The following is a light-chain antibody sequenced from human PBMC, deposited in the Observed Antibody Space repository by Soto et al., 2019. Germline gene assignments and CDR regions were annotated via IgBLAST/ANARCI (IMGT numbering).Light chain of an antibody. CDR2: GAS. J-gene: IGKJ5*01. Sequence: EIVLTQSPGTLSLSPGERATLSCRASQNVGSDYLAWYQQKPGQAPRILIYGASSRATGIPDRFSGSGSGTDFTLTISRLEPEDFAVYYCEQYGSSPPSITFGQGTRLEI. CDR1: QNVGSDY. V-gene: IGKV3-20*01. CDR3: EQYGSSPPSIT.